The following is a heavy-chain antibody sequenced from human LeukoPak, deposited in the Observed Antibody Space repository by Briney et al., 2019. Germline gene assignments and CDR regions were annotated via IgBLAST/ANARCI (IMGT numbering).Heavy chain of an antibody. CDR3: ARRVYGSGTNNWFDP. CDR2: ISSSGSTI. V-gene: IGHV3-11*04. J-gene: IGHJ5*02. Sequence: PGGSLRLSCAASGFTFSDYYMNWIRQAPGKGLVWVSYISSSGSTINYADSVKGRFTISRDNAKNSLYLQMNSLRAEDTAVYYCARRVYGSGTNNWFDPWGQGTLVTVSS. D-gene: IGHD3-10*01. CDR1: GFTFSDYY.